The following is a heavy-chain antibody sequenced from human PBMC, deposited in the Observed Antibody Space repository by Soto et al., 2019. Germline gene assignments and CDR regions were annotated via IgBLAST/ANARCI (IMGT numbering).Heavy chain of an antibody. Sequence: QILLQQWGAGLLKPSETLSLTCAVYGVSFSDYYWSWIRQPPGKGLEWIGEINHSGSTNYNPSLKSRVTIAVDTSKNQSSLKLSSVTAADTAVYYCARTSRFDYWGQGTLVTVSS. V-gene: IGHV4-34*01. CDR3: ARTSRFDY. CDR1: GVSFSDYY. D-gene: IGHD6-6*01. CDR2: INHSGST. J-gene: IGHJ4*02.